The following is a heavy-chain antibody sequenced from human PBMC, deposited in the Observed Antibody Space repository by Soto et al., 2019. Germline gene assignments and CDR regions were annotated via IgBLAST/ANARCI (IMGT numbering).Heavy chain of an antibody. Sequence: SETLSLTCTVSGGSISSSSYYWGWILQPPGKGLEWIGSIYYSGSTYYNPSLKSRVTISVDTSKNQFSLKLSSVTAADTAVYYCARHLYSYGPICYWGQGTLVTVS. V-gene: IGHV4-39*01. CDR3: ARHLYSYGPICY. D-gene: IGHD5-18*01. CDR1: GGSISSSSYY. CDR2: IYYSGST. J-gene: IGHJ4*02.